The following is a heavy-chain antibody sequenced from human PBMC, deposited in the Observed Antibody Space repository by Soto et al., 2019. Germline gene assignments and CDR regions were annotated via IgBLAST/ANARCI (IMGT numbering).Heavy chain of an antibody. CDR2: IYYSGGT. V-gene: IGHV4-59*01. D-gene: IGHD5-12*01. CDR3: AGGYDVYFFDY. CDR1: GGSISSYY. Sequence: SETLSLTCTVSGGSISSYYWSWIRQPPGKGLEWIGYIYYSGGTNYNPSLKSRVTISVDTSKNQFSLKLSSVTAADTAVYYCAGGYDVYFFDYWVQGPLVTVSS. J-gene: IGHJ4*02.